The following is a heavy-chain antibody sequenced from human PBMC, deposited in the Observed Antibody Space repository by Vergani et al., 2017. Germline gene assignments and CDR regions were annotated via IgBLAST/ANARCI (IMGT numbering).Heavy chain of an antibody. CDR1: GFTVSSNY. Sequence: EVQLVESGGGLIQPGGSLRLSCAASGFTVSSNYMSWVRQAPGKGLEWVSVIYSGGSTYYADSVKGRFTISRDNSKNTLYLQMNSLRAEDTAVYYCARVFGSGSYPTTTAFDYWGQRTLVTVSS. V-gene: IGHV3-53*01. J-gene: IGHJ4*02. CDR2: IYSGGST. D-gene: IGHD1-26*01. CDR3: ARVFGSGSYPTTTAFDY.